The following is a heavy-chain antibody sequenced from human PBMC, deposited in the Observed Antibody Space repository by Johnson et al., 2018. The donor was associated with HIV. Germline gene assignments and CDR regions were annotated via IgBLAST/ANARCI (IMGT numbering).Heavy chain of an antibody. CDR2: ISYDGNNK. J-gene: IGHJ3*02. D-gene: IGHD3-9*01. CDR3: ARGPQGRYFDWEDAVDI. V-gene: IGHV3-30*14. Sequence: QVQLVESGGGVVQPGRSLRLSCAASGFTFSSYAMHWVRQAPGKGLEWVAVISYDGNNKYYADSVKGRFTISRENAKNSLYLQMNSRRAGDTAVYYCARGPQGRYFDWEDAVDIWGQGTMVTVSS. CDR1: GFTFSSYA.